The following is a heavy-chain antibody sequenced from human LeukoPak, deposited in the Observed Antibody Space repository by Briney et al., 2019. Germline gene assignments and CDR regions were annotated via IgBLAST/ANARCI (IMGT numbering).Heavy chain of an antibody. Sequence: PSETLSLTCAVYDGSFSDFYWSWIRQPPGKGLEWIGEINHIGTTNYNPSFKSRVSISVDTSKNQFSLRLTSVTAADTTVYYCARLDSLHLISYWGQGTLVTVSS. J-gene: IGHJ4*02. CDR2: INHIGTT. CDR3: ARLDSLHLISY. CDR1: DGSFSDFY. V-gene: IGHV4-34*01. D-gene: IGHD3-9*01.